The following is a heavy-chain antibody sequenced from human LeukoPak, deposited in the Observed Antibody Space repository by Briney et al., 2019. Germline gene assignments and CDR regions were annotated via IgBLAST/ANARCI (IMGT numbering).Heavy chain of an antibody. CDR1: GGTFSSYA. D-gene: IGHD3-10*01. V-gene: IGHV1-69*06. CDR2: IIPIFGTA. Sequence: ASVKVSCKASGGTFSSYAISWVRLAPGQGLEWMGGIIPIFGTANYAQKFQGRVTITADKSTSTAYMELSSLRSEDTAVYYCARGEPKRLWFGDSAFDIWGQGTMVTVSS. CDR3: ARGEPKRLWFGDSAFDI. J-gene: IGHJ3*02.